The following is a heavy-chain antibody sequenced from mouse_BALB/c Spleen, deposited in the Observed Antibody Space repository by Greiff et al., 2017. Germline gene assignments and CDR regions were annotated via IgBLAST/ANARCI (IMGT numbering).Heavy chain of an antibody. D-gene: IGHD2-3*01. J-gene: IGHJ1*01. CDR1: GYNFTSYW. CDR2: IYPGSGST. Sequence: VQLQQSGAELVKPGTSVKLSCKASGYNFTSYWINWVKLRPGQGLEWIGDIYPGSGSTNYNEKFKSKATLTVDTSSSTAYMQLSSLASEDSALYYCARDGYYYWYFDVWGAGTTVTVSS. V-gene: IGHV1-55*01. CDR3: ARDGYYYWYFDV.